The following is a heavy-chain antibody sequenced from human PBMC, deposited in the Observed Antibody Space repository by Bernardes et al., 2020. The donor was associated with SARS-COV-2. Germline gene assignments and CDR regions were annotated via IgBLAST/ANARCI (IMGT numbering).Heavy chain of an antibody. V-gene: IGHV4-31*03. Sequence: SETLSLTCTVSGCSISSGGYYWSWIRQHPGKGLEWIGYIYYSGSTYYNPSLKSRVTISVDTSKNQFSLKLSSVTAADTAVYYCARARTIFGVVISEVDYWGQGTLVNVSS. CDR2: IYYSGST. CDR3: ARARTIFGVVISEVDY. D-gene: IGHD3-3*01. J-gene: IGHJ4*02. CDR1: GCSISSGGYY.